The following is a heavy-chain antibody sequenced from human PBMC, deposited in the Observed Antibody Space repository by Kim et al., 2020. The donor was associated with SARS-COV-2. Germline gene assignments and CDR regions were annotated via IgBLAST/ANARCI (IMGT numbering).Heavy chain of an antibody. CDR3: ATLMVATTNYFYYGMDV. V-gene: IGHV3-23*01. Sequence: GGSLRLSCTASGFSFTSYDMSWVRQAPGKGLEWVSTISGRGGSTYYAESVKGRFTISRDNFKKTLYLQMNSLRVEDTAVYYCATLMVATTNYFYYGMDVWGQGTTVSVSS. CDR2: ISGRGGST. CDR1: GFSFTSYD. D-gene: IGHD5-12*01. J-gene: IGHJ6*02.